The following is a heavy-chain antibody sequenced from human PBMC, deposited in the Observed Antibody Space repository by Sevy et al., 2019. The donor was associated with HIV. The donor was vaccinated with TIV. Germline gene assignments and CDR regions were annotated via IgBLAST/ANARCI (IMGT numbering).Heavy chain of an antibody. CDR2: ISAYNGNT. V-gene: IGHV1-18*01. J-gene: IGHJ4*02. D-gene: IGHD6-19*01. CDR1: GYTFTSYG. CDR3: ARDRGEQWLVYFDY. Sequence: ASVKVSCKASGYTFTSYGISWVRQAPGQGLEWMGWISAYNGNTNYAQKLQGRVTMTTDTSMSTAYMELRSLGSDDTAVYYCARDRGEQWLVYFDYWGQGTLVTVSS.